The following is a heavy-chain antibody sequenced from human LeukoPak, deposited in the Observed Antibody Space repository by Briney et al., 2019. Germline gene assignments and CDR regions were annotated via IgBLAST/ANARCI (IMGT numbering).Heavy chain of an antibody. CDR2: IYYSGST. J-gene: IGHJ6*03. Sequence: GSLRLSCAASGFTFSGYGMSWIRQPPGKGLEWIGSIYYSGSTYYNPSLKSRVTISVDTSKNQFSLKLSSVTAADTAVYYCARVYSGYDTGYYYMDVWGKGTTVTVSS. CDR1: GFTFSGYG. CDR3: ARVYSGYDTGYYYMDV. D-gene: IGHD5-12*01. V-gene: IGHV4-38-2*01.